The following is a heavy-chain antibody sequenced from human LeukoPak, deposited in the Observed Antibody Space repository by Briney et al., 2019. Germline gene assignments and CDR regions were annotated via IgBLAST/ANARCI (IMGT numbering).Heavy chain of an antibody. D-gene: IGHD2/OR15-2a*01. Sequence: GGSLRLSCAGSGFTFNTYNMNWVRQAPGKGLEWVSSISSSSSYIYYADSVKGRFTISRDNAKNSLYLQMNSLRAEDTAVYYCARDAYCNSDYCYSLDAFDIWGQGTMVTVSS. J-gene: IGHJ3*02. CDR1: GFTFNTYN. V-gene: IGHV3-21*01. CDR3: ARDAYCNSDYCYSLDAFDI. CDR2: ISSSSSYI.